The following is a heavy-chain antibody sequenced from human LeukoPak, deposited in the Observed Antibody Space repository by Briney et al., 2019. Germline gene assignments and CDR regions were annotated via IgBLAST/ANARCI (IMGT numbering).Heavy chain of an antibody. J-gene: IGHJ4*02. Sequence: PGGSLRLSCAASGFTVSDIYTTWVRQSPGKGLEWVSLIHSGGNTYYADSVNGRFTISRDNSKNTLYLQMNSLTVEDTAVYYCAREVGTSPGLDNWGQGTLVTVSS. D-gene: IGHD2-2*01. CDR1: GFTVSDIY. CDR3: AREVGTSPGLDN. CDR2: IHSGGNT. V-gene: IGHV3-66*02.